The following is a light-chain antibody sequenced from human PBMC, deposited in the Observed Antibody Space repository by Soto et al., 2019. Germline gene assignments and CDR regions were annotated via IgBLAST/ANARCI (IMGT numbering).Light chain of an antibody. CDR2: DAS. CDR1: QTISTY. CDR3: QQSDSTPYT. V-gene: IGKV1-39*01. J-gene: IGKJ2*01. Sequence: DIQMTQSPSSLFASVGDRVTITCRASQTISTYLNWYQQKPGKAPRLLIYDASSLLSGVPSRFSGRGSGTDFTLTIASLQPEDFSTCYCQQSDSTPYTLGQGTKVEI.